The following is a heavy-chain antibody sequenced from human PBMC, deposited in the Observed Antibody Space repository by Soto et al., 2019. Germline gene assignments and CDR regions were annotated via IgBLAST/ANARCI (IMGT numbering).Heavy chain of an antibody. D-gene: IGHD5-12*01. Sequence: GGSLRLSCAASGFTFSSYAMSWVRQAPGKGLEWVSGISGSGDSTYYADSVKGRFTISRDNSKNTLYLQMNDLRAEDTAVYYCAKGQVTTIRKIYFDYWGQGTLVTVAS. V-gene: IGHV3-23*01. CDR3: AKGQVTTIRKIYFDY. J-gene: IGHJ4*02. CDR1: GFTFSSYA. CDR2: ISGSGDST.